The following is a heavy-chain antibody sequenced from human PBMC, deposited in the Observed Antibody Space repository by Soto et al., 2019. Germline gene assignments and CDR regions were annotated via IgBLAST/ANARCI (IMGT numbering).Heavy chain of an antibody. CDR1: GYSFTRYW. Sequence: PGESLKISCKGSGYSFTRYWIGWVRQIPWKGLEWMGIIYPGDSDTRYSPSFQGQVTISADKSISTAYLQWSSLKASDTAMYYCARQVQRAGYYFDYWGQGTLVTVSS. CDR3: ARQVQRAGYYFDY. V-gene: IGHV5-51*01. CDR2: IYPGDSDT. J-gene: IGHJ4*02.